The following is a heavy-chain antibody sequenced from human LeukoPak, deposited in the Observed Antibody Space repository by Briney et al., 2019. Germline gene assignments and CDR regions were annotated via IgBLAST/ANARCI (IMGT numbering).Heavy chain of an antibody. V-gene: IGHV3-7*03. CDR3: ARLRTFDY. CDR2: VKQDGSEE. Sequence: GGSLRLSCAASGFTFSNYWMSWVRQAPGKGLEWVANVKQDGSEEYYVGSVKGRFTTSRDNADNSLYLQMNSLRAEDTAVYYCARLRTFDYWGQGTLVTVSA. J-gene: IGHJ4*02. CDR1: GFTFSNYW. D-gene: IGHD1-14*01.